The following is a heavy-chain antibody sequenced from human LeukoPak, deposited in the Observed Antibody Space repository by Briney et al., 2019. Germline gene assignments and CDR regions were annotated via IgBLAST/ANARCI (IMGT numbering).Heavy chain of an antibody. CDR2: TYKSGST. Sequence: SETLSLTCSVSGASINSYYWNWLRQPPGKGLEWIGNTYKSGSTNYNPSLKSRVTISLDTSKNQFSLKMSSVTAADTAVYYCAKDWELGSWGQGTLVTISS. D-gene: IGHD1-26*01. CDR3: AKDWELGS. CDR1: GASINSYY. J-gene: IGHJ5*02. V-gene: IGHV4-59*01.